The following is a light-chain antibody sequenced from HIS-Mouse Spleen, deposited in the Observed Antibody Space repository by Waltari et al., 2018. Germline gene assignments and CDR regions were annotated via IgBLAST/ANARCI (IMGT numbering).Light chain of an antibody. J-gene: IGLJ2*01. CDR1: ALPNKY. V-gene: IGLV3-10*01. Sequence: SYELTQPPSVSVSPGQTARSTCSGSALPNKYAYSYQQKSGQAPVLVIYEDSKRPSGIPERFSGSSSGTMATLTISGAQVEDEADYYCYSTDSSGNHRVFGGGTKLTVL. CDR3: YSTDSSGNHRV. CDR2: EDS.